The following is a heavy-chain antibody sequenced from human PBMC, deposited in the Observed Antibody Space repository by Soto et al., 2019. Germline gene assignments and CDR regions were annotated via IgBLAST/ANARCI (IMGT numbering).Heavy chain of an antibody. CDR2: LYSGGTT. Sequence: GGSLRLSGAASGFIVSNNCMSWVRQAPGKGLEWLSILYSGGTTYYADSVTGRFTFSRDNSETTVFLQMTKLRVEDTAVYYCVRDRGGSYWLDPWGQGTLVTVSS. V-gene: IGHV3-53*01. CDR3: VRDRGGSYWLDP. CDR1: GFIVSNNC. J-gene: IGHJ5*02. D-gene: IGHD2-15*01.